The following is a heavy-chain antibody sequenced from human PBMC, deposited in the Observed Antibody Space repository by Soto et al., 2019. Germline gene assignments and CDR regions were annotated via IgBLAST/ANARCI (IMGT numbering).Heavy chain of an antibody. CDR3: ARAIRIAPIATTTNYFDH. CDR2: VNPNTGNT. J-gene: IGHJ4*02. D-gene: IGHD6-13*01. V-gene: IGHV1-8*01. Sequence: SVKVSCTASGYTFANYDINWVRHAPGQGLEWLGWVNPNTGNTGYAQKFQGRVTMTRNTSVSIVYMELSSLRSEDTAVYYCARAIRIAPIATTTNYFDHWGQGVLVTVSS. CDR1: GYTFANYD.